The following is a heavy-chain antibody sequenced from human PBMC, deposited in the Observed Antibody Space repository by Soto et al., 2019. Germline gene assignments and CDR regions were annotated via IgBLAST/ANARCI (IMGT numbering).Heavy chain of an antibody. D-gene: IGHD1-26*01. V-gene: IGHV4-28*01. Sequence: PSETLSLTCAVSGYSISSSNWWGWLRQPPGKGLEWIGYIYYSGTTYYNPSLKSRVTMSVDTSKNQFSLKLTSVTAVDTAVYYCARREIQGPIDYWGQGTLVT. CDR1: GYSISSSNW. CDR3: ARREIQGPIDY. CDR2: IYYSGTT. J-gene: IGHJ4*02.